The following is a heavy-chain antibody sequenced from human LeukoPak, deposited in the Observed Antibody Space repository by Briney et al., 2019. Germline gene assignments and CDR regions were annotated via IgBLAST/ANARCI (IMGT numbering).Heavy chain of an antibody. V-gene: IGHV1-69*13. Sequence: ASVKVSCKASGGTFSSYAISWVRQAPGQGLEWMGGIIPIFGTANYAQKFQGRVTITADESTSTAYMELSSLRSEDTAVYYCARSLSPGYYGSGSYSPPLDYWGQGTLVTVSS. D-gene: IGHD3-10*01. J-gene: IGHJ4*02. CDR1: GGTFSSYA. CDR3: ARSLSPGYYGSGSYSPPLDY. CDR2: IIPIFGTA.